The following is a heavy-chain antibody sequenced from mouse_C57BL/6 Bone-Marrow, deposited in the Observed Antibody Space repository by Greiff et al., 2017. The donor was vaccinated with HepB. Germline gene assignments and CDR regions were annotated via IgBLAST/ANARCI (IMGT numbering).Heavy chain of an antibody. J-gene: IGHJ1*03. V-gene: IGHV1-4*01. CDR1: GYTFTSYT. CDR2: INPSSGYT. Sequence: VKLQQSGAELARPGASVKMSCKASGYTFTSYTMHWVKQRPGQGLEWIGYINPSSGYTKYNQKFKDKATLTADKSSSTADRQLSSLTSEDSAVYYCARIFTTVVARYFDVWGTGTTVTVSS. CDR3: ARIFTTVVARYFDV. D-gene: IGHD1-1*01.